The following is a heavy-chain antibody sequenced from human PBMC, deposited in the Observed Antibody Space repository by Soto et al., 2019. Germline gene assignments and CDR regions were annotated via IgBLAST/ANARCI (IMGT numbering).Heavy chain of an antibody. D-gene: IGHD2-15*01. V-gene: IGHV3-23*01. Sequence: EVQLLESGGGLVQPGGSLRLSCAASGFMFNNQDMCWVRQAPGVGLEWVSGISADGERTYYADSLRGRFTISRDNSKNMLYLQANSLRAEDTAIYYCAKDAPRPNGWFFFDYWGQGILVTVSS. J-gene: IGHJ4*02. CDR3: AKDAPRPNGWFFFDY. CDR2: ISADGERT. CDR1: GFMFNNQD.